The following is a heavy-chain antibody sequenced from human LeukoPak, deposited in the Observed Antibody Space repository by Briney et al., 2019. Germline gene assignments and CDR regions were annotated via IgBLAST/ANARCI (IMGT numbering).Heavy chain of an antibody. D-gene: IGHD4-17*01. CDR3: ARDASTVTTTPFEY. CDR2: IRVDNGNT. J-gene: IGHJ4*02. Sequence: ASVKVSCKASGYIFSSYGISWVRQAPGQGLEWMGWIRVDNGNTNYAQNLQGRVTMTTDTSTTTAYMELRSLRSDDTAVYYCARDASTVTTTPFEYWGQGTLVTVSS. V-gene: IGHV1-18*01. CDR1: GYIFSSYG.